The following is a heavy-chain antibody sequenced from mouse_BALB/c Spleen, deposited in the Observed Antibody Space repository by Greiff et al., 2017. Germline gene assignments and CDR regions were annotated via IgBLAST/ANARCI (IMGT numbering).Heavy chain of an antibody. Sequence: VKVVESGPGLVAPSQSLSITCTVSGFSLTGYGVNWVRQPPGKGLEWLGMIWGDGSTDYNSALKSRLSISKDNSKSQVFLKMNSLQTDDTARYYCARAPYGYDPAWFAYWGQGTLVTVSA. J-gene: IGHJ3*01. D-gene: IGHD2-2*01. V-gene: IGHV2-6-7*01. CDR3: ARAPYGYDPAWFAY. CDR1: GFSLTGYG. CDR2: IWGDGST.